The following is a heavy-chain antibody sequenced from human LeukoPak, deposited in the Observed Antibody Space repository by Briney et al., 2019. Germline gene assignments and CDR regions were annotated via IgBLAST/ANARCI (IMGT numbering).Heavy chain of an antibody. D-gene: IGHD5-18*01. Sequence: GGSLRLSCAASGFTYSSHAMSWVRQAPGKGLEWVSAISGSGTPTYYADSVKGRFTISRDNSKNIVYLQMNSLRAEDTAVYYCAKDRDTLWFDPWGQGTLVTVSS. V-gene: IGHV3-23*01. J-gene: IGHJ5*02. CDR1: GFTYSSHA. CDR2: ISGSGTPT. CDR3: AKDRDTLWFDP.